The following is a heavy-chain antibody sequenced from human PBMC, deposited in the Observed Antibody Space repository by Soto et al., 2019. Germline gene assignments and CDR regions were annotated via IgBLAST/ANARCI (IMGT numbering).Heavy chain of an antibody. Sequence: QITLKESGPTLVKPTQTLTLTCTFSGFSLSTSGVGVGWIRQPPGKALEWLALIYWDDDKRYSPSLKSRLTITKDTSKNQVVLKMTNMDPVDTATYYCAKRPHFYDILTGYTKGYYFDYWGQGTLVTVSS. J-gene: IGHJ4*02. CDR3: AKRPHFYDILTGYTKGYYFDY. CDR1: GFSLSTSGVG. CDR2: IYWDDDK. V-gene: IGHV2-5*02. D-gene: IGHD3-9*01.